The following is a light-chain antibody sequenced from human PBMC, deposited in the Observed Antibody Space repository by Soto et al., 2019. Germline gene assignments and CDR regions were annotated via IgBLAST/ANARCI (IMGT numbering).Light chain of an antibody. Sequence: EIVLTQSPGTLSLSPGERVTLSCRASQSVSSSYLAWYQQKLGQAPRLLIYGASNRATGIPDRFSGSGSETDFTLTISSLQSEDFAVYYCQQYNNWLGTFGQGTKVDI. CDR2: GAS. J-gene: IGKJ1*01. CDR1: QSVSSSY. V-gene: IGKV3-20*01. CDR3: QQYNNWLGT.